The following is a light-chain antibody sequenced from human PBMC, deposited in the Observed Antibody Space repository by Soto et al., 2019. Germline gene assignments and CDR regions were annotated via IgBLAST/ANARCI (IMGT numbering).Light chain of an antibody. CDR2: EVN. CDR1: NSDVGGYTS. CDR3: SSYRRSSFVI. Sequence: QSALTQPASVSGSPGQSITISCTGTNSDVGGYTSVSWYQQHPGKAPKLMIYEVNNRPSGVSNRFSGSKSGNTASLTISGLQAEDEADYYCSSYRRSSFVIFGGGTKLTVL. V-gene: IGLV2-14*01. J-gene: IGLJ2*01.